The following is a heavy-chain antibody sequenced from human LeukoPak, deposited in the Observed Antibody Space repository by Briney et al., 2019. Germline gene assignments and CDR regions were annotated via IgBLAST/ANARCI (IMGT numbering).Heavy chain of an antibody. J-gene: IGHJ4*02. Sequence: GGSLRLSCAASGFTFSTYSINWVRQAPGKGLEWVSYISSSTSTIYYADSVKGRFTISRDNVKNSVSLQMNSLRAEDTAVYYCAGGDDYELVFRYWGQGTLVTVSS. CDR3: AGGDDYELVFRY. D-gene: IGHD4-17*01. CDR2: ISSSTSTI. V-gene: IGHV3-48*01. CDR1: GFTFSTYS.